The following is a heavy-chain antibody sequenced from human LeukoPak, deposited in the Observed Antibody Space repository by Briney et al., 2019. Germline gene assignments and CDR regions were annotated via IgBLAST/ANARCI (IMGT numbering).Heavy chain of an antibody. J-gene: IGHJ3*01. V-gene: IGHV5-51*01. CDR1: GYNFANYW. CDR2: IYPGDSAP. Sequence: GESLKISCKGSGYNFANYWIGWVREMPGKGLEWMGIIYPGDSAPRYSPSFQAQVTISADKSISTAYLQWSSLKASDTAMYYCALRIGRDGNKGWGQGTMVTVSS. D-gene: IGHD5-24*01. CDR3: ALRIGRDGNKG.